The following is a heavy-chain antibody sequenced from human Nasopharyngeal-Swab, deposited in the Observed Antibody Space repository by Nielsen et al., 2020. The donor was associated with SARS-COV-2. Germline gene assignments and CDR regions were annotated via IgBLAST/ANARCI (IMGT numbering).Heavy chain of an antibody. Sequence: ASVKVSCKASGYTFTGYYMHWVRQAPGQGLEWMGRINPNSGGTNYAQKFQGRVTMTRDTSISTAYMGLSRLRSDDTAVYYCARLYCSGGSCYSSGGDDYWGQGTLVTVSS. CDR2: INPNSGGT. CDR1: GYTFTGYY. V-gene: IGHV1-2*06. J-gene: IGHJ4*02. CDR3: ARLYCSGGSCYSSGGDDY. D-gene: IGHD2-15*01.